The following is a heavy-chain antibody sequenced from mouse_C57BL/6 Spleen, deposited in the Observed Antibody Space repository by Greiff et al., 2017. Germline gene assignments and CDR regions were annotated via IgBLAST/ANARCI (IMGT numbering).Heavy chain of an antibody. Sequence: VQLQQSVAELVRPGASVKLSCTASGFNIQNTYMHWVKQRPEQGLEWIGRLDPANGNTTYAPKFQGKGTLTADTSSNTAYLQLSSLTSDDTAIYYCARSGSNYVPFAYWGQGTLVTVSA. V-gene: IGHV14-3*01. CDR3: ARSGSNYVPFAY. J-gene: IGHJ3*01. CDR2: LDPANGNT. CDR1: GFNIQNTY. D-gene: IGHD2-5*01.